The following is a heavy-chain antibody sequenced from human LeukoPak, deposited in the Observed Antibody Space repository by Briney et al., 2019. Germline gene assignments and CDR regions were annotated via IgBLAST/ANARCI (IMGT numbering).Heavy chain of an antibody. CDR1: GFTSSDYW. Sequence: PGGSLRLSCAASGFTSSDYWMHWVRQAPGKGLVWVSRINSDGSRIIYADSVKGRFTISRDNAKNTVYLQMNSLRADDTAVYFCARAPQIGFSGFDKNYWGQGTLVTVSS. V-gene: IGHV3-74*01. J-gene: IGHJ4*02. D-gene: IGHD5-12*01. CDR2: INSDGSRI. CDR3: ARAPQIGFSGFDKNY.